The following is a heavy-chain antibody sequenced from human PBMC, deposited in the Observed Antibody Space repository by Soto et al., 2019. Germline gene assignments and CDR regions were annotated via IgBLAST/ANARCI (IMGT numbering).Heavy chain of an antibody. CDR3: ARDLVVRGVILN. D-gene: IGHD3-10*01. J-gene: IGHJ4*02. V-gene: IGHV4-31*03. Sequence: SETLSLTCTVSGGSISSGGYYWSWIRQHPGKGLEWIGYIYYSGSTYYNPSLKSRVTISVDTSKNQFSLKLSSVTAADTAVYYCARDLVVRGVILNWGQGTLVTVST. CDR2: IYYSGST. CDR1: GGSISSGGYY.